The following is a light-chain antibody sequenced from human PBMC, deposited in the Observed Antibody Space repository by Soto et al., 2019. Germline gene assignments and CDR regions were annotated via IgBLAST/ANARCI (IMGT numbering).Light chain of an antibody. V-gene: IGKV1-39*01. CDR2: AAS. J-gene: IGKJ1*01. Sequence: DMQMTHSPSSLSASVGHRVTITCRASQSISSYLNWYQQKPGKAPKLLIYAASSLQSGVPSRFSGSGSGTDFALTISSLQPEDFATYYCQESYSTSSTFGQGTKVEIK. CDR3: QESYSTSST. CDR1: QSISSY.